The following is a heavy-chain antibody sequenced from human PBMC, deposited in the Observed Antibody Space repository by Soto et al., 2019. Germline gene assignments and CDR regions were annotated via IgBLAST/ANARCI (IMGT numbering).Heavy chain of an antibody. CDR2: ISGSDDST. Sequence: EVPLLESGGGWVQPAESLRLSCAASGFTCSSYAMSWVRQAPGKGLEWVSVISGSDDSTYYADSVKGRFTISRDNSKNTLYLQMNSLRAEDTAVYYCAKRSSSSTFDYWGQGTLVTVSS. CDR1: GFTCSSYA. CDR3: AKRSSSSTFDY. J-gene: IGHJ4*02. V-gene: IGHV3-23*01. D-gene: IGHD6-6*01.